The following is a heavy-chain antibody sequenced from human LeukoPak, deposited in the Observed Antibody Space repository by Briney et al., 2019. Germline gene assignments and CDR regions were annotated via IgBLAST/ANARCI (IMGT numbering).Heavy chain of an antibody. J-gene: IGHJ4*02. CDR2: INPNSGGT. V-gene: IGHV1-2*04. CDR3: ASDLVGPLGY. Sequence: ASVKVSCKASGYTFTGYYMHWVRQAPGQGLEWMGWINPNSGGTNYAQKFQGWVTMTRGTSISTAYMELSSLRSEDTAVYYCASDLVGPLGYWGQGTLVTVSS. CDR1: GYTFTGYY. D-gene: IGHD3-10*01.